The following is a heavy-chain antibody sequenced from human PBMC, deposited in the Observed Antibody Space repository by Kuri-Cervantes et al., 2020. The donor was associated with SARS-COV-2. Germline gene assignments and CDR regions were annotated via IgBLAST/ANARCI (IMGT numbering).Heavy chain of an antibody. CDR3: TRPWGGLQPDD. J-gene: IGHJ4*02. CDR1: GSPFSGSA. V-gene: IGHV3-73*01. Sequence: GESLKISCAASGSPFSGSAIHWVRQTSGKRLEWIGRIRSKANNFATTYTTSLGGRFIISRDDSKNMAYLQIFSMKTEDTAMYYCTRPWGGLQPDDWGQGTLVTCSS. D-gene: IGHD7-27*01. CDR2: IRSKANNFAT.